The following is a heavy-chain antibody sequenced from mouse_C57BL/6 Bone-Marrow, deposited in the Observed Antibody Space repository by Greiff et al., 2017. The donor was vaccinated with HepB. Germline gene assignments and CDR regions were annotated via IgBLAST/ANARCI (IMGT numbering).Heavy chain of an antibody. J-gene: IGHJ4*01. Sequence: EVQRVESGPVLVKPGASVKMSCKASGYTFTDYYMNWVKQSHGKSLEWIGVINPYNGGTSYNQKFKGKATLTVDKSSSTAYMELNSLTSEDSAVYYCARIFDYGTLYAMDYWGQGTSVTVSS. V-gene: IGHV1-19*01. CDR1: GYTFTDYY. CDR3: ARIFDYGTLYAMDY. D-gene: IGHD1-1*01. CDR2: INPYNGGT.